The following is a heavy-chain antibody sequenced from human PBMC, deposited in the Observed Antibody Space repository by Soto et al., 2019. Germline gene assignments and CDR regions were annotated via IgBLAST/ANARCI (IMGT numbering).Heavy chain of an antibody. CDR1: GGTFSNYV. J-gene: IGHJ1*01. D-gene: IGHD1-1*01. CDR3: ARGWNDFPH. CDR2: IIPISGTA. Sequence: QVQLVQSGAEVKKPGSSVKVSCKASGGTFSNYVITWVRQAPGQGLECMGGIIPISGTANYAQKFQGGVTITADEHTSTVYMELSSLRSEDTAVYYCARGWNDFPHWGQGTLVTVSS. V-gene: IGHV1-69*01.